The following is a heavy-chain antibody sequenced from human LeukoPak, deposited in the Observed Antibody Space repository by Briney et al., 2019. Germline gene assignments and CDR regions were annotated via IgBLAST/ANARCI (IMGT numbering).Heavy chain of an antibody. CDR2: MNPHSGNT. CDR1: GYTFSSHD. CDR3: ARRERFGNDY. D-gene: IGHD3-10*01. V-gene: IGHV1-8*01. Sequence: WASVKVSCRASGYTFSSHDINWVRQATGQGLEWMGWMNPHSGNTGYAQKFQGRVTMTRNTSISTAYMELSSLRSEDTAVYYCARRERFGNDYWGQGTLVTVSS. J-gene: IGHJ4*02.